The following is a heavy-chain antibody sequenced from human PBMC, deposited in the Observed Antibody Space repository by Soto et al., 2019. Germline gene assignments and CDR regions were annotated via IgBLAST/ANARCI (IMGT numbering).Heavy chain of an antibody. Sequence: SETLSLTCAVYGGSFSCYYWSWIRQPPGKGLEWIGEINHSGSTNYNPSLKSRVTISVDTSKNQFSLKLSSVTAADTAVYYCARGGRVRGVLGYYYGMDVWGQGTTVTVSS. D-gene: IGHD3-10*01. V-gene: IGHV4-34*01. CDR2: INHSGST. CDR1: GGSFSCYY. CDR3: ARGGRVRGVLGYYYGMDV. J-gene: IGHJ6*02.